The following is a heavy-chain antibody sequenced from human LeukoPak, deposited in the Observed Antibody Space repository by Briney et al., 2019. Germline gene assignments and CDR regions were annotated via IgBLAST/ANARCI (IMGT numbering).Heavy chain of an antibody. CDR1: GFTFSSYE. J-gene: IGHJ4*02. Sequence: GGSLRLSCAASGFTFSSYEMNWVRQAPGKGLEWVSYISSSGNTIDYADSVKGRFTISRDNAKNSLYLQMNSLRAEDTAVYYCARFGGANPFDSWGQGTLVTASS. CDR2: ISSSGNTI. D-gene: IGHD3-16*01. V-gene: IGHV3-48*03. CDR3: ARFGGANPFDS.